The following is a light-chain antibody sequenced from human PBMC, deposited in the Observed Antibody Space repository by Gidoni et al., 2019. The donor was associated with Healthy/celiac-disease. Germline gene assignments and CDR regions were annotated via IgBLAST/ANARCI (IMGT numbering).Light chain of an antibody. Sequence: IRMTQSPSSFSASTGDRVTFTCRASQGISSYLAWYQQKPGKAPKLLIYAASTLQSGIPSRFSGSGSGTDFTLTISCLQSEDFATYYCQQYYSYPRTFGQGTKVEIK. V-gene: IGKV1-8*01. CDR2: AAS. J-gene: IGKJ1*01. CDR3: QQYYSYPRT. CDR1: QGISSY.